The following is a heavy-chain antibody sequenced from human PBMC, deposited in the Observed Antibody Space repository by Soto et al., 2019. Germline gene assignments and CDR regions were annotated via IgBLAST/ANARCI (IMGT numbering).Heavy chain of an antibody. CDR1: GFPFSAFW. Sequence: EVQLVESGGGIFRPGESLRLPCVASGFPFSAFWMHWVRQVPGKGLEWVSLINTDGSKTFYADSVKGRFTTSMDNAKNTGSLQMGGLGAEDTAKNYCVKDLSKGRPTLYFWGQGALVNVSS. CDR2: INTDGSKT. CDR3: VKDLSKGRPTLYF. V-gene: IGHV3-74*01. D-gene: IGHD4-4*01. J-gene: IGHJ4*02.